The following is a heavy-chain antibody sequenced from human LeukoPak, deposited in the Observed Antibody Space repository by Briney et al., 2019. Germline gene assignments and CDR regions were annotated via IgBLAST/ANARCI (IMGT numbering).Heavy chain of an antibody. V-gene: IGHV4-59*01. CDR3: ARDKVPGDY. CDR2: IHYSGST. Sequence: SETLSLTCTVPGGSITSYYWNWIRQPPGKGLEWIGYIHYSGSTDYNPSLKSRVTISVDTSKNQFSLNLRSVTAADTAVYYCARDKVPGDYWGKGTLVTVSS. J-gene: IGHJ4*02. CDR1: GGSITSYY.